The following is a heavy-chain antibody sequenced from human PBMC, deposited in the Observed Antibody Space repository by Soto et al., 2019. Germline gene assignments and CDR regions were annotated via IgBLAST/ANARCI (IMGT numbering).Heavy chain of an antibody. Sequence: QVQLQESGPGLVKPSGTLSLTCAVSGGSISSSNWWSWVRQPPGKGLEWIGEIYHSWSTNYNPSLKSRVAISVDKSKNQFCLKLSSVTAADKAVYYCARRGYGGNPVDYWGQGTLVTVSS. V-gene: IGHV4-4*02. CDR1: GGSISSSNW. J-gene: IGHJ4*02. CDR2: IYHSWST. CDR3: ARRGYGGNPVDY. D-gene: IGHD4-17*01.